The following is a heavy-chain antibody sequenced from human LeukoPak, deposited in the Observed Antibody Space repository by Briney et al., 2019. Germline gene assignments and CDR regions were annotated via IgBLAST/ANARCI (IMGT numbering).Heavy chain of an antibody. Sequence: SQTLSLTCTVSGGSISSGGYYWSWIRQHPGKGLEWIGYIYYSGSTYYNPSLKSRVTISVDTSKNQFSLKLSSVTAADTAVYYCARTEYSSSPFDYWGQGTLVNVSS. CDR1: GGSISSGGYY. CDR3: ARTEYSSSPFDY. CDR2: IYYSGST. V-gene: IGHV4-31*03. J-gene: IGHJ4*02. D-gene: IGHD6-13*01.